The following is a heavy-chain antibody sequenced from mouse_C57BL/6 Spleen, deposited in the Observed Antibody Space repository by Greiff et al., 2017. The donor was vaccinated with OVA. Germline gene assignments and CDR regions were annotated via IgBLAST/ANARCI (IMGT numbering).Heavy chain of an antibody. CDR3: ARGRLPYYFDD. V-gene: IGHV1-50*01. CDR1: GYTFTSYW. D-gene: IGHD2-4*01. CDR2: IDPSDRYT. Sequence: QVQLQQPGAELVKPGASVKLSCKASGYTFTSYWMQLVKQRPGQGLEWIGAIDPSDRYTNSNPKSTGKATLTVDTSSSTAYMQLSSLTSEDSAVYYCARGRLPYYFDDWGQGTTLTVSS. J-gene: IGHJ2*01.